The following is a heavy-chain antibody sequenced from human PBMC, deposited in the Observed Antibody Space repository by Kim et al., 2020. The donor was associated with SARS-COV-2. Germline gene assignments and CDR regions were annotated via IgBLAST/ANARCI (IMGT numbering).Heavy chain of an antibody. V-gene: IGHV3-53*01. J-gene: IGHJ5*02. CDR2: GSK. Sequence: GSKDYAASVKGRFTISRDNSKNTLYLQMNSLRAEDTAVYYCAMEPIGSGPWGQGTLVTVSS. D-gene: IGHD2-21*01. CDR3: AMEPIGSGP.